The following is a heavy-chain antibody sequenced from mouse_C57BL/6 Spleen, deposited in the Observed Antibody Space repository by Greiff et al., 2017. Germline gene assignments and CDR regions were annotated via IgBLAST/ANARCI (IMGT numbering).Heavy chain of an antibody. D-gene: IGHD1-1*01. CDR3: ARGNYYGSSYGYFDV. CDR2: IDPSDSYT. J-gene: IGHJ1*03. V-gene: IGHV1-50*01. CDR1: GYTFTSYW. Sequence: QVQLQQPGAELVKPGASVKLSCKASGYTFTSYWMQWVKQRPGQGFEWIGEIDPSDSYTNYNQKFKGKATLTVDTSSSTAYMQLSSLTSEDSAVYYCARGNYYGSSYGYFDVWGTGTTVTVSS.